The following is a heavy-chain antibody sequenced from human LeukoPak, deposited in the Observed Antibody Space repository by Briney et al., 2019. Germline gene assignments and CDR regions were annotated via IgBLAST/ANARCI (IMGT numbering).Heavy chain of an antibody. Sequence: SETLSLTCTVSGGSISSYYWSWIRQPPGKGLEWIGYISYSGSTNYSPSLKGRVTISVDTSKNHSSLNLTSVTAADTAVYYCARTTTTFDDWGQGTLVTVSS. CDR1: GGSISSYY. V-gene: IGHV4-59*01. D-gene: IGHD4-11*01. CDR2: ISYSGST. J-gene: IGHJ4*02. CDR3: ARTTTTFDD.